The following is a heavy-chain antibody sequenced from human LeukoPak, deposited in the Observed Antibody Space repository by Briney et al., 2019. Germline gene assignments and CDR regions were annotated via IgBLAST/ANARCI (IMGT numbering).Heavy chain of an antibody. D-gene: IGHD6-13*01. Sequence: PSETLSLTCAVSGGSISSSSYYWGWIRQPPGKGLEWIGSIYYSGSTYYNPSLKSRVTISVDTSKNQFSLKLSSVTAADTAVYYCARVATSTGSSSWFPEYYFDYWGQGTLVTVSS. CDR2: IYYSGST. V-gene: IGHV4-39*07. J-gene: IGHJ4*02. CDR1: GGSISSSSYY. CDR3: ARVATSTGSSSWFPEYYFDY.